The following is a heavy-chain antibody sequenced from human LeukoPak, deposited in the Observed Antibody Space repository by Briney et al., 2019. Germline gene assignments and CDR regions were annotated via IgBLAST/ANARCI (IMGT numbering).Heavy chain of an antibody. V-gene: IGHV3-74*01. J-gene: IGHJ4*02. CDR1: GFTFSSYW. CDR2: INSDGSST. D-gene: IGHD6-13*01. Sequence: GGSLRLSCAASGFTFSSYWMHWVRQAPGKGLVWVSRINSDGSSTSYADSVKGRFTISRDNAKNTLYLQMNSLRAEDTAVYYCARKRYQQLVLFDYWGQGTLVTVSS. CDR3: ARKRYQQLVLFDY.